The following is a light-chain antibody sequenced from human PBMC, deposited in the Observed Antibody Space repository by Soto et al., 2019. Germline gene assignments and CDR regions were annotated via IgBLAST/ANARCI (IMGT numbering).Light chain of an antibody. CDR3: LQDYNYPWT. CDR2: AVS. J-gene: IGKJ1*01. CDR1: QDIRND. V-gene: IGKV1-6*01. Sequence: IQMTQSPSSLSASVGDRVTITCLASQDIRNDLGWYQQKPGKAPKLLIHAVSSLQSGVPSRFSGSGSGTDFTLTISSLQPEDFATYYCLQDYNYPWTFGQGTKVDIK.